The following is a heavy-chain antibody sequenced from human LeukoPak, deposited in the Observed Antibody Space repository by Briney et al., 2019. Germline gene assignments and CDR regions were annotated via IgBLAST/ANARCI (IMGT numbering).Heavy chain of an antibody. D-gene: IGHD3-10*01. CDR2: INHSGST. CDR1: GFTFSSYS. CDR3: ARGRGKVDV. V-gene: IGHV4-34*01. J-gene: IGHJ6*02. Sequence: PGGSLRLSCAASGFTFSSYSMNWVRQPPGKGLEWIGEINHSGSTNYNPSLKSRVTISVDTSKNQFSLKLSSVTAADTAVYYCARGRGKVDVWGQGTTVTVSS.